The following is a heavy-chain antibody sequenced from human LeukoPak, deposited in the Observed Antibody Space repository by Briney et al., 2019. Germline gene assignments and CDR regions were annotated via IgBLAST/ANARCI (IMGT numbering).Heavy chain of an antibody. Sequence: GGSLRLSCAASGFTFDDYAMHWVRQAPGKGLEWVSGISGSGGSTYYADSVKGRFTISRDNSKNMLYLQMNSLRAEDTAVYYCAKWKYSNSGIDDYWGQGTLVTVSS. CDR2: ISGSGGST. CDR1: GFTFDDYA. D-gene: IGHD6-6*01. CDR3: AKWKYSNSGIDDY. V-gene: IGHV3-23*01. J-gene: IGHJ4*02.